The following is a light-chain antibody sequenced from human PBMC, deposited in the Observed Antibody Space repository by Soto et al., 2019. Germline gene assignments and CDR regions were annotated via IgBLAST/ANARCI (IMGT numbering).Light chain of an antibody. CDR2: AAS. CDR1: QSVSSY. CDR3: QYYGNSLIT. V-gene: IGKV3-20*01. Sequence: EIVLTPSPATLSLTPGERGTLSCRASQSVSSYLAWYQQKPGQAPRLLIYAASSGATGIPDRFSGSGSETDFTLTINRLEPEDFAVYYCQYYGNSLITFGQGTRLEIK. J-gene: IGKJ5*01.